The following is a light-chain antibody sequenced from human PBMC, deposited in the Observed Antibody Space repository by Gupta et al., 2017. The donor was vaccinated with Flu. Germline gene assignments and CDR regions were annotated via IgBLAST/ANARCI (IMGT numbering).Light chain of an antibody. J-gene: IGLJ3*02. CDR3: SSYTTSSSRV. V-gene: IGLV2-14*01. CDR2: EVT. Sequence: ASVSGPLCQSITISCSGTSSDVGGYNYVSWYLHNPGKAPKLIIYEVTNRPSGVSNRFSGSKSGNTASLTISGLQAEDEADYYCSSYTTSSSRVFGGGTRLTVL. CDR1: SSDVGGYNY.